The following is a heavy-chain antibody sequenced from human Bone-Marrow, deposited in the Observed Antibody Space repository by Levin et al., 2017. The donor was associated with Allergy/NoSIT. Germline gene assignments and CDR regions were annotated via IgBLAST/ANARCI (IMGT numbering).Heavy chain of an antibody. CDR1: GFTFSSYG. D-gene: IGHD2-8*01. V-gene: IGHV3-30*18. CDR3: ANGNNKDCTNGVCYTDPYYYGMDV. J-gene: IGHJ6*02. CDR2: ISYDGSSK. Sequence: SCAASGFTFSSYGMHWVRQAPGKGLEWVAVISYDGSSKYYADSVKGRFTISRDNSKNTLYLQMNSLRAEDTAVYYCANGNNKDCTNGVCYTDPYYYGMDVWGQGTTVTVSS.